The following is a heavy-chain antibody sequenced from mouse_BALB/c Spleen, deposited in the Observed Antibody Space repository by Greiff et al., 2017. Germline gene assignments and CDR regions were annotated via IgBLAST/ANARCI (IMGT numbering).Heavy chain of an antibody. J-gene: IGHJ3*01. CDR3: ARWRSTMITTGFAY. Sequence: QVQLQQSGAELVRPGTSVKVSCKASGYAFTNYLIEWVKQRPGQGLEWIGVINPGSGGTNYNEKFKGKATLTADKSSSTAYMQLSSLTSDDSAVYFCARWRSTMITTGFAYWGQGTLVTVSA. CDR2: INPGSGGT. D-gene: IGHD2-4*01. CDR1: GYAFTNYL. V-gene: IGHV1-54*01.